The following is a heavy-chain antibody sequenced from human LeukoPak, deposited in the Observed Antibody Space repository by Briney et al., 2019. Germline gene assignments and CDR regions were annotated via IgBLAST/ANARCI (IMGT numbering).Heavy chain of an antibody. J-gene: IGHJ4*02. CDR3: AKEGGDWGEGYFDY. CDR1: GFTVSSNY. D-gene: IGHD7-27*01. Sequence: GGSLRLSCAASGFTVSSNYMSWVRQAPGKGLEWVSAIRGSGGSTYYADSVKGRFTISRDNSKNTLYLQMNSLRAEDTAVYYCAKEGGDWGEGYFDYWGQGTLVTVSS. CDR2: IRGSGGST. V-gene: IGHV3-23*01.